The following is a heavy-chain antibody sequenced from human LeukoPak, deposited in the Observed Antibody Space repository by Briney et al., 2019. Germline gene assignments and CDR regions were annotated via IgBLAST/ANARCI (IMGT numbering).Heavy chain of an antibody. CDR1: GFTFSSYW. CDR3: ARGRVVILS. V-gene: IGHV3-7*01. J-gene: IGHJ4*02. Sequence: GGSLRLSCAVSGFTFSSYWMNWVRQAPGKGLEWVANIKQDGSEMFYVDSVKGRFTISRDNAQNSLYLQMNSLRAEDTAVYYCARGRVVILSWGQGTLVTVSS. CDR2: IKQDGSEM. D-gene: IGHD3-3*01.